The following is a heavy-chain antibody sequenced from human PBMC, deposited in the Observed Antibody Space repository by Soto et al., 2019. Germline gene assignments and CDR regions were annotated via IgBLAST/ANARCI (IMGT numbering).Heavy chain of an antibody. CDR1: GFIVSSNY. Sequence: EVRLMESGGGLVQPGGSLRLSCAASGFIVSSNYRTWVRQAPGKGLEWVSLLYSGGATHYAASVKGRFTISSHSSQNTLFLQMNSLRTEDTATYYCVRGRYGSEIHWGQGTKVTVSS. D-gene: IGHD3-10*01. J-gene: IGHJ4*02. CDR2: LYSGGAT. CDR3: VRGRYGSEIH. V-gene: IGHV3-53*04.